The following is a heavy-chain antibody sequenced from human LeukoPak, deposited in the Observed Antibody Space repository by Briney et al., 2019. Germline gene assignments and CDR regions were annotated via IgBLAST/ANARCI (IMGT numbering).Heavy chain of an antibody. CDR3: ASGFDTSGYYYGY. J-gene: IGHJ4*02. Sequence: GESLKISCKSSGYSFTSYWIGWVRQMPGKGLEWMGIIYPGDSDTRYSPSFQGQVTISADKSISTAYLQWSSLKASDTAMYYCASGFDTSGYYYGYWGQGTLVTVSS. V-gene: IGHV5-51*01. CDR1: GYSFTSYW. D-gene: IGHD3-22*01. CDR2: IYPGDSDT.